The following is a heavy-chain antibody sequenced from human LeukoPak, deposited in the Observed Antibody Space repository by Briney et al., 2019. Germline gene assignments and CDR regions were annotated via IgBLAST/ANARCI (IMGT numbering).Heavy chain of an antibody. V-gene: IGHV3-74*01. J-gene: IGHJ4*02. CDR2: INPDGTTA. CDR3: ARRGKRWELAGY. D-gene: IGHD1-26*01. CDR1: GLTFNNYW. Sequence: GGSLRLSCVDSGLTFNNYWMHWVRQVPGKGPVWVSRINPDGTTANYADSVKGRFTISRDNGKNTLYLQMNSLRAEDTAVYYCARRGKRWELAGYWGQGTLVTVSS.